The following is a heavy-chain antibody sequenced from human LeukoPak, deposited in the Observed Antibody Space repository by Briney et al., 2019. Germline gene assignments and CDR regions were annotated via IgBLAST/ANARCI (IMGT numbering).Heavy chain of an antibody. J-gene: IGHJ4*02. CDR2: IYYSGST. CDR1: GGSISSSSYY. CDR3: ASQYYYDSSGYHAYFDY. Sequence: SETLSLTCTVSGGSISSSSYYWGWIRQPPGKGLEWIGYIYYSGSTYYNPSLKSRVTISVDTSKNQFSLKLSSVTAADTAVYYCASQYYYDSSGYHAYFDYWGQGTLVTVSS. D-gene: IGHD3-22*01. V-gene: IGHV4-31*03.